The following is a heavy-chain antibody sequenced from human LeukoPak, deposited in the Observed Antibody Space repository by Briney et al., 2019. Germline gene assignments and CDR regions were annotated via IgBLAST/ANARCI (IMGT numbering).Heavy chain of an antibody. J-gene: IGHJ5*02. D-gene: IGHD3-10*01. Sequence: KASETLSLTCTVSGYSISSGYYWAWIRQPPGKGLQWIGNIYHSGSTNYNPSLKSRVTISVDTSKNQFSLKLSSVTAADTAVYYCARCITMVREANWFDPWGQGTLVTVSS. V-gene: IGHV4-38-2*02. CDR3: ARCITMVREANWFDP. CDR2: IYHSGST. CDR1: GYSISSGYY.